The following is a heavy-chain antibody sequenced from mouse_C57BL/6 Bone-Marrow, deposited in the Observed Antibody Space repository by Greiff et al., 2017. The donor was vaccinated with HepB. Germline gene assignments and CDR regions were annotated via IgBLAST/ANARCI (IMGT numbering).Heavy chain of an antibody. Sequence: EVQLVESGAELVKPGASLKLSCTASGFTFSSYAMYWVRQTPGQGLEWVGYISRGDDYIYYADNVKGRFTLTVDKARNTVYLQISSLKSEDTAVYYCTRDERFDYAIDYWGQGTTVTVSS. CDR2: ISRGDDYI. V-gene: IGHV5-9-1*02. J-gene: IGHJ4*01. CDR1: GFTFSSYA. CDR3: TRDERFDYAIDY.